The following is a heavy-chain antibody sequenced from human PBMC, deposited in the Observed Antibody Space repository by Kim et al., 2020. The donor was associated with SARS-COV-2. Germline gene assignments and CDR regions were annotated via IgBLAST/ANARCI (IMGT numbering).Heavy chain of an antibody. Sequence: YAQGFTGRFVFSLDTSVSTAYLQISSLKAEDTAVYYCARGGKQRLNWFDPWGQGTLVTVSS. D-gene: IGHD6-25*01. J-gene: IGHJ5*02. CDR3: ARGGKQRLNWFDP. V-gene: IGHV7-4-1*02.